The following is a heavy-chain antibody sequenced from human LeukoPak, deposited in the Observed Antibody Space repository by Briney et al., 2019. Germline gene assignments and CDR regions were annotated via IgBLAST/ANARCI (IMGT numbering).Heavy chain of an antibody. CDR1: GGSISSDSHY. D-gene: IGHD4-17*01. V-gene: IGHV4-61*02. Sequence: SETLSLTCIVSGGSISSDSHYWSWIRQPAGKALESIGRVYVSGSTNYNPSLKSRVTISIDTSKNHFSLRLSSVTAADTAVYYCARETTARGYFDYWGQGTLVTVSS. J-gene: IGHJ4*02. CDR2: VYVSGST. CDR3: ARETTARGYFDY.